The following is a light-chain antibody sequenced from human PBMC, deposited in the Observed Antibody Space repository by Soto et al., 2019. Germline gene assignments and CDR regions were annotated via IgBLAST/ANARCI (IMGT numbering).Light chain of an antibody. CDR3: QQFGGSPIT. CDR2: GAS. CDR1: QSVISTY. Sequence: EIVLTQSPDTLSLSPGERATLSCRASQSVISTYLAWYQQKPGQAPRLLISGASNRATGIPDKFSGSGSGTDFTLTISILEPEDFAVYFCQQFGGSPITFGQGTRLEIK. J-gene: IGKJ5*01. V-gene: IGKV3-20*01.